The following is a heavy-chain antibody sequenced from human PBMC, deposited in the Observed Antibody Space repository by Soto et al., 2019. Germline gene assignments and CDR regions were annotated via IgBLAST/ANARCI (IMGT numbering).Heavy chain of an antibody. D-gene: IGHD6-19*01. J-gene: IGHJ3*02. Sequence: QVLLVQSGAEVKKPGSSVKVSCKASGGSFSSSAISWVRQAPVQGLEWMGGIIPIFGTATYAQKFQGRVTIIADKSTSTAYMELSSLRSEDTAVYYCARAGPVAGNHAFDIWGQGTLVTVSS. V-gene: IGHV1-69*06. CDR1: GGSFSSSA. CDR3: ARAGPVAGNHAFDI. CDR2: IIPIFGTA.